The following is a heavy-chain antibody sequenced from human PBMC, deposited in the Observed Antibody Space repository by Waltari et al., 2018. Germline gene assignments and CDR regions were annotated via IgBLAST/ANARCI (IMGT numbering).Heavy chain of an antibody. CDR1: GFTFSGSA. Sequence: EVQLVESGGGLVQPGGSLKLSCAASGFTFSGSAMHWVPPASGKGLEWVGRIRSKANSYATAYAASVKGRFTISRDDSKNTAYLQMNSLKTEDTAVYYCTRLPTFNYYDSSGYNFWGQGTLVTVSS. V-gene: IGHV3-73*01. CDR3: TRLPTFNYYDSSGYNF. D-gene: IGHD3-22*01. J-gene: IGHJ4*02. CDR2: IRSKANSYAT.